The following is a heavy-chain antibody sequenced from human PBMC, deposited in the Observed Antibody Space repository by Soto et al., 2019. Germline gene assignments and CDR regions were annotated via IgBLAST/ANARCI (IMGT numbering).Heavy chain of an antibody. CDR1: GGTFSSYA. Sequence: SVKVSCKASGGTFSSYAISWVRQAPGQGLEWMGGIIPIFGTANYAQKFQGRVTITADESTSTAYTELSSLRSEDTAVYYCAREQYRTLNYFDYWGQGTLVTVSS. J-gene: IGHJ4*02. D-gene: IGHD6-6*01. CDR2: IIPIFGTA. CDR3: AREQYRTLNYFDY. V-gene: IGHV1-69*13.